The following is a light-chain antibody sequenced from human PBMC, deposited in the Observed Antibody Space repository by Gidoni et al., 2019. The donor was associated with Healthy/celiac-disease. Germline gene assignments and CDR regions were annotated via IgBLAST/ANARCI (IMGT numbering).Light chain of an antibody. V-gene: IGKV1-39*01. J-gene: IGKJ2*01. CDR1: QSSSSY. CDR2: AAS. CDR3: QQSYSTPQAYT. Sequence: DIQMTQSPYSLSASVGDRVTITCRASQSSSSYLNWYQQKPGKAPKLLIYAASSLQSGVPSRFRGSGSGTDFTLTISSLQPEDFATYYCQQSYSTPQAYTFGQGTKLEIK.